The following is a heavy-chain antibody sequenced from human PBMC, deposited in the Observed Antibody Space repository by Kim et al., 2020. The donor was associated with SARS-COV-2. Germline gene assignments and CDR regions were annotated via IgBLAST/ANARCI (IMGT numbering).Heavy chain of an antibody. V-gene: IGHV5-51*01. CDR3: ARQRYDFWSGYSRYQADAFDI. CDR2: IYPGDSDT. J-gene: IGHJ3*02. D-gene: IGHD3-3*01. Sequence: GESLKISCKGSGYSFTSYWIGWVRQMPGKGLEWMGIIYPGDSDTRYSPSFQGQVTISADKSISTAYLQWSSLKASDTAMYYCARQRYDFWSGYSRYQADAFDIWGQGTMVTVSS. CDR1: GYSFTSYW.